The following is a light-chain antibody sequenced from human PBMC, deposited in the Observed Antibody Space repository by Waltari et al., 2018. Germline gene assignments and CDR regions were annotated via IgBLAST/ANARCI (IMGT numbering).Light chain of an antibody. Sequence: EIVLTQSPGTLSLSPGERATLSCRASQSVGRNYLTWYQQNPGQAPRILIYGASSRATGIPDRFSGSGSGTDFTLTISRLEPEDFAVYYCQQSNNSPWTFGQGTKVEFK. V-gene: IGKV3-20*01. J-gene: IGKJ1*01. CDR1: QSVGRNY. CDR2: GAS. CDR3: QQSNNSPWT.